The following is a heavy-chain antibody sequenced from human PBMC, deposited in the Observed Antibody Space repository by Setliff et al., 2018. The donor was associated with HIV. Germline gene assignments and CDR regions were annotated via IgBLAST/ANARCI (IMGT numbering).Heavy chain of an antibody. Sequence: SETLSLTCAVSGYSISSGYSWGWIRQSPGKGLEWIGSIYHSGSTYYNPSLKSRVTISVDTSKNQFSLKLSSVTAADTAVYYCARRKVGAHTGGWFDPWGQGTRVTVS. D-gene: IGHD1-26*01. CDR3: ARRKVGAHTGGWFDP. CDR2: IYHSGST. CDR1: GYSISSGYS. J-gene: IGHJ5*02. V-gene: IGHV4-38-2*01.